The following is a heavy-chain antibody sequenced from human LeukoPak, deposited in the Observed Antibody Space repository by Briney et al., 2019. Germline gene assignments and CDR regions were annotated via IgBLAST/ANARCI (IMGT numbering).Heavy chain of an antibody. CDR3: ARGEAAAGTNDY. D-gene: IGHD6-13*01. CDR2: IDHTGST. V-gene: IGHV4-59*01. CDR1: DDSITIYY. J-gene: IGHJ4*02. Sequence: SETLSLTCTVSDDSITIYYWTWIRQPPGKGLEWIGYIDHTGSTNYNPSLNSRVTISVDTSKNQFSLKLSSVTAADTAVYYCARGEAAAGTNDYWGQGTLVTVSS.